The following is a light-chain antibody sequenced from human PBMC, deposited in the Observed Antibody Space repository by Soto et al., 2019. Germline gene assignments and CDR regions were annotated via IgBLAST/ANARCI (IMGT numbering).Light chain of an antibody. CDR2: EVV. Sequence: QSALTQPPPASGSPGQSVTISCTGTKNDIGVYDFVSWYQHHPGKAPRLIIYEVVQRPSGVPDRFSGSKSGNTASLTVSGLQAADEADYFGKSYVGSNTYVFGSGTKVTGL. J-gene: IGLJ1*01. CDR1: KNDIGVYDF. V-gene: IGLV2-8*01. CDR3: KSYVGSNTYV.